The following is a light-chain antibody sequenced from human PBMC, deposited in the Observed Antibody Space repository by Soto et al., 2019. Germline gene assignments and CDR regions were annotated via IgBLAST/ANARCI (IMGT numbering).Light chain of an antibody. V-gene: IGKV3D-11*02. J-gene: IGKJ1*01. CDR1: ESVSSN. CDR2: GAS. CDR3: QQRSNWQIT. Sequence: EIVMTQSPATLSVSPGERVTLSCRASESVSSNLAWYQQKPGQAPRLLMYGASTRATGIPARFSGSGSGTDFTLTISSLEPDDFAVYYCQQRSNWQITFGQGTKVDI.